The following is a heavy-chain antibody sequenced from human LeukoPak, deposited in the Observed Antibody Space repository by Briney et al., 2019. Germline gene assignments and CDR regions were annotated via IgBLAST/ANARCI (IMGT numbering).Heavy chain of an antibody. CDR3: TTGITMVRGVIHLIDY. CDR1: GFTVSSNY. V-gene: IGHV3-15*01. J-gene: IGHJ4*02. CDR2: IKSKTDGGTT. Sequence: PGGSLRLSCAASGFTVSSNYMSWVRQAPGKGLEWVGRIKSKTDGGTTDYAAPVKGRFTISRDDSKNTLYLQMHSLKTEDTAVYYCTTGITMVRGVIHLIDYWGQGTLVTVSS. D-gene: IGHD3-10*01.